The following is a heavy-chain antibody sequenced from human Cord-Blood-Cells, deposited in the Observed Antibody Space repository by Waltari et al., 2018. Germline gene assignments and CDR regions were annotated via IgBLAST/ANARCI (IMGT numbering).Heavy chain of an antibody. CDR1: GGTFSSYA. Sequence: QVQLVQSGAEVKKPGSSVKVSCKASGGTFSSYAISWVRQAPGQGLEWMGGIIPIFGTANYAQKFQGRVTITADESTSTAYMELSSLRSEDTAVYYCARVTPVYDSSGYYYFDYWGQGTLVTVSS. J-gene: IGHJ4*02. CDR3: ARVTPVYDSSGYYYFDY. CDR2: IIPIFGTA. D-gene: IGHD3-22*01. V-gene: IGHV1-69*01.